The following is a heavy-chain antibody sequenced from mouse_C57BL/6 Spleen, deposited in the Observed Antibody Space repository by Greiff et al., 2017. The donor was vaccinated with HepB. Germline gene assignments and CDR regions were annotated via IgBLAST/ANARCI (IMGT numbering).Heavy chain of an antibody. CDR3: ARERAYYFDY. J-gene: IGHJ2*01. CDR1: GYTFTNYW. D-gene: IGHD3-3*01. V-gene: IGHV1-63*01. Sequence: QVQLQQSGAELVRPGTSVKMSCKASGYTFTNYWIGWAKQRPGHGLEWIGDIYPGGGYTNYNEKFKGKATLTADKSSSTAYMQFSSLTSEDSAIYYCARERAYYFDYWGQGTTRTVSS. CDR2: IYPGGGYT.